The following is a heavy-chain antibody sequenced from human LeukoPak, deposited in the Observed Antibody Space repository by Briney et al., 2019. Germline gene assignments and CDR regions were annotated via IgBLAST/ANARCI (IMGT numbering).Heavy chain of an antibody. V-gene: IGHV3-48*03. D-gene: IGHD1-26*01. CDR3: ARDPRIVGATNYFDY. Sequence: GGSLRLSCAASGFTFSSYEMNWVRQAPGKGLEWVSYISSSGSTIYYADSVKGRFTISRDNAKNSLYLQMNSLRAEDTAVYYCARDPRIVGATNYFDYWGQGTLVTVSS. CDR2: ISSSGSTI. J-gene: IGHJ4*02. CDR1: GFTFSSYE.